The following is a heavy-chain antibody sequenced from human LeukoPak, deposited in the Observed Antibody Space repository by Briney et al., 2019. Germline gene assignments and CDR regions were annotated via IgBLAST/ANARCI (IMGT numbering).Heavy chain of an antibody. D-gene: IGHD2-15*01. CDR3: ARAYCSGGSCYSPSYYYYGMDV. J-gene: IGHJ6*04. CDR2: ISSSSSYI. CDR1: GFTLISYS. V-gene: IGHV3-21*01. Sequence: GGSLRLSCLASGFTLISYSMNWVRQAPGKGLEWVASISSSSSYIYYARSVKGRFTISRDNAKNSLYLQVNSLRAEDTAVYYCARAYCSGGSCYSPSYYYYGMDVWGKGTTVTVSS.